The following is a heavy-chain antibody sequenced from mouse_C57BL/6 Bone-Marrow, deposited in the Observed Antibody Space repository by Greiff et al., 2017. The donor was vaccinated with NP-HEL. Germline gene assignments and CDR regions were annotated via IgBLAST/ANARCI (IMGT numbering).Heavy chain of an antibody. D-gene: IGHD2-1*01. CDR2: IDPSDSYT. Sequence: QVQLQQPGAELVMPGASVKLSCKASGYTFTSYWIHWVKQRPGQGLEWIGEIDPSDSYTNYNQKFKGKSTLTVDKSSSTAYMQLSSLTSEDSAVYYCAGNWFAYWGQGTLVTVSA. J-gene: IGHJ3*01. CDR1: GYTFTSYW. CDR3: AGNWFAY. V-gene: IGHV1-69*01.